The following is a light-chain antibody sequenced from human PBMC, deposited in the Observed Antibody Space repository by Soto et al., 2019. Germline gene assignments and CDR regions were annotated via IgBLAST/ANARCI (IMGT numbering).Light chain of an antibody. CDR2: GAS. V-gene: IGKV3-15*01. CDR3: QQYNTWPRT. J-gene: IGKJ1*01. CDR1: QPISRN. Sequence: EIVMTQSPATLSVSPGQGATLSCRASQPISRNLAWYQQKPGQAPRLLIYGASTRATVIPGRFSGGGSGTEFTLTISSLQSEDFAIYFCQQYNTWPRTFGQGTKVEVK.